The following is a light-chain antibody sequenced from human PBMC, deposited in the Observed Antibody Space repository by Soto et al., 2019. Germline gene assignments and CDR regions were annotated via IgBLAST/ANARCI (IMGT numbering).Light chain of an antibody. CDR2: EVS. V-gene: IGLV2-14*01. CDR1: SSDVGAYKY. CDR3: SSYTSNSTQV. Sequence: QSALTQPASVSGSPGQSITISCTGTSSDVGAYKYVSWYQQHPGKAPKLMIYEVSNRPSGVSNRFSGSKSGNTASLTISGLQAEDEADYYCSSYTSNSTQVFGTGTKVTVL. J-gene: IGLJ1*01.